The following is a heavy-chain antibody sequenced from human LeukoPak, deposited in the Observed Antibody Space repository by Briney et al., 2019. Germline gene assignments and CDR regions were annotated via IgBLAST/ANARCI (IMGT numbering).Heavy chain of an antibody. CDR1: GFTFSSYA. J-gene: IGHJ4*02. D-gene: IGHD6-19*01. CDR2: ISGSGGST. V-gene: IGHV3-23*01. Sequence: GGSLRLSCAASGFTFSSYAISWVRQAPGKGLEWVSAISGSGGSTYYADSVKGRFTISRDNSKNTLYLQMNSLRAEDTAVYYCAKRRQWLVYYYFDYWGQGTLVTVSS. CDR3: AKRRQWLVYYYFDY.